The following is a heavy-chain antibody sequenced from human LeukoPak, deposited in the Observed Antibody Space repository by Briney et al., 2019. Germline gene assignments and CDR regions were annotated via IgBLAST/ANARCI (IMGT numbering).Heavy chain of an antibody. CDR3: ATSRGMAWELSNPFDY. CDR1: GSTFTIYG. CDR2: ISAYNGNT. D-gene: IGHD1-26*01. Sequence: ASVKLSCKASGSTFTIYGISWVRQAPGQGLEWMGWISAYNGNTNYAQKFQGRVTMTEDTSTDTAYMELSSLRSEDTAVYYCATSRGMAWELSNPFDYWGQGTLVTVSS. J-gene: IGHJ4*02. V-gene: IGHV1-18*01.